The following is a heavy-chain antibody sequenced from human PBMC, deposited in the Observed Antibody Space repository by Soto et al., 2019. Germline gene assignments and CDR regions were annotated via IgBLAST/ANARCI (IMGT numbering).Heavy chain of an antibody. Sequence: GGSLRLSCAASGFTFSSYAMHWVRQAPGKGLEWVAVISYDGSNKYYADSVKGRFTISRDNSKNTLYLQMNSLRAEDTAVYYCARTDTLGSSWYDYYYYYGMDVWGQGTTVTVS. D-gene: IGHD6-13*01. CDR3: ARTDTLGSSWYDYYYYYGMDV. CDR2: ISYDGSNK. J-gene: IGHJ6*02. CDR1: GFTFSSYA. V-gene: IGHV3-30-3*01.